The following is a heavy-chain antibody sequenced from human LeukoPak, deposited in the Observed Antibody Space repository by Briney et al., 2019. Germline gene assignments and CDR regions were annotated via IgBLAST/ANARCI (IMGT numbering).Heavy chain of an antibody. Sequence: GGSLRLSYAASGFSFSSYGIHWVRQAPGKGLEWVALISFDGGDKYYSDSVKGRFTISRDNSKNTLYLQMNSLRAEDTAVYYCAKGGGFSSSFIDYWGQGTLVTVSS. CDR1: GFSFSSYG. V-gene: IGHV3-30*18. D-gene: IGHD6-6*01. CDR3: AKGGGFSSSFIDY. CDR2: ISFDGGDK. J-gene: IGHJ4*02.